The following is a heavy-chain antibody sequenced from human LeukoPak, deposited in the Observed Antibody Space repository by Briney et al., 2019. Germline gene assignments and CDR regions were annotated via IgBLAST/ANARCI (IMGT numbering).Heavy chain of an antibody. V-gene: IGHV4-28*01. CDR2: IYYSGNT. Sequence: SETLSLTCAVPGYSISSSNWWGWIRQPPGKGLEWIGYIYYSGNTHYNPSLKSRVTMSVDTSKNQFSLNLSSVTAVDTAIYYCAKSVDGGNSPFDYWGQGTLVTVSS. J-gene: IGHJ4*02. CDR3: AKSVDGGNSPFDY. CDR1: GYSISSSNW. D-gene: IGHD4-23*01.